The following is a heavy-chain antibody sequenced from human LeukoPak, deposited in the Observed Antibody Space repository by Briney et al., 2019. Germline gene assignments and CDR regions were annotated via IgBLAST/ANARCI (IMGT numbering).Heavy chain of an antibody. J-gene: IGHJ4*02. D-gene: IGHD3-10*02. CDR3: ARETPMLIR. V-gene: IGHV4-39*07. CDR2: IYYSGST. Sequence: SETLSLTCTVSGGSISSYYWGWIRQPPGKGLEWIGSIYYSGSTYYNPSLKRRITISVDTSKNQFSLKLSSVTAADTAVYYCARETPMLIRWGQGTLVTVSS. CDR1: GGSISSYY.